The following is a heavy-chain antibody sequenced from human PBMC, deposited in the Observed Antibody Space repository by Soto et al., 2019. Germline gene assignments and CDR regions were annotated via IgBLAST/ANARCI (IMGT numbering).Heavy chain of an antibody. J-gene: IGHJ6*02. Sequence: SETLSLTCTVHRGSFNAYSWTWIRQPPGKGLEWSGEIDHSGSTTYNPSLKSRITMSVDTSKNQFSLNVSSMTASDTAVYYCARGLRYSGMDVWGQGTTVTVSS. CDR2: IDHSGST. CDR1: RGSFNAYS. V-gene: IGHV4-34*01. CDR3: ARGLRYSGMDV.